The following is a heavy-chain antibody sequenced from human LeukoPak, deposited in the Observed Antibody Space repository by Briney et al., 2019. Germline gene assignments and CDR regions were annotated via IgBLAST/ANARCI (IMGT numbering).Heavy chain of an antibody. J-gene: IGHJ5*02. D-gene: IGHD5-18*01. CDR2: IYYSGST. Sequence: PSETLSLTCTVSGGSISSYYWSWIRQPPGRGLEWIGYIYYSGSTNCNPSLKSRVTISVDTSKNQFSLKLSSVTAADTAVYYCARASAAMASGLWFDPWGQGTLVTVSS. V-gene: IGHV4-59*01. CDR3: ARASAAMASGLWFDP. CDR1: GGSISSYY.